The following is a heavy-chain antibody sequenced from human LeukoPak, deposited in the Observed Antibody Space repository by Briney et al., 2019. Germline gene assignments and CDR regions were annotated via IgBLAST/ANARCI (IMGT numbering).Heavy chain of an antibody. CDR2: ISGSGGSA. CDR3: PTSLDHYDSSGYYNNWFDP. D-gene: IGHD3-22*01. CDR1: GFTFSSYA. V-gene: IGHV3-23*01. Sequence: GGSLRLSCAASGFTFSSYARSWVRQAPGKGLEWVSAISGSGGSAYYADSVKGRFTISRDNSKNTLYLQMTSLRAEHTAVYYRPTSLDHYDSSGYYNNWFDPWGQGTLVTVSS. J-gene: IGHJ5*02.